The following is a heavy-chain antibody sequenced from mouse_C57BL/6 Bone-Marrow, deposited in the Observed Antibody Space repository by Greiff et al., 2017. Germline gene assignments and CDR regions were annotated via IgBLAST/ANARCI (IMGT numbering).Heavy chain of an antibody. CDR3: ARGKLPFDY. CDR1: GFTFSDYG. J-gene: IGHJ2*01. V-gene: IGHV5-17*01. Sequence: EVKVEESGGGLVKPGGSLKLSCAASGFTFSDYGMHWVRQAPEKGLEWVAYISSGSSTIYYADTVKGRFTISRDNAKNTLFLQMTSLRSEDTAMYYCARGKLPFDYWGQGTTLTVSS. CDR2: ISSGSSTI.